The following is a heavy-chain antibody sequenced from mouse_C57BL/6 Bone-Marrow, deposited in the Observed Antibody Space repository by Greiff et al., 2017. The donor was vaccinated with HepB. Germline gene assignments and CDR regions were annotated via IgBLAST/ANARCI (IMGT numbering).Heavy chain of an antibody. CDR2: IDPENGDT. J-gene: IGHJ4*01. Sequence: EVQVVESGAELVRPGASVKLSCTASGFNIKDDYMHWVKQRPEQGLEWIGWIDPENGDTEYASKFQGKATITADTSSNTAYLQLSSLTSEDTAVYYCTRTITTVVAHYAMDYWGQGTSVTVSS. V-gene: IGHV14-4*01. D-gene: IGHD1-1*01. CDR1: GFNIKDDY. CDR3: TRTITTVVAHYAMDY.